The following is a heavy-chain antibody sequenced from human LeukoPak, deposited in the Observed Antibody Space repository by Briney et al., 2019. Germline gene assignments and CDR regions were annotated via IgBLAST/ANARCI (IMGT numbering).Heavy chain of an antibody. V-gene: IGHV3-30*18. J-gene: IGHJ3*02. CDR2: ISYDGSNK. CDR3: AKDSLGYCSGGSCYPLDI. CDR1: GFTFSSYG. Sequence: GSLRLSCAASGFTFSSYGMHWVRQAPGKGLEWVAVISYDGSNKYYADSVKGRFTISRDNSKNTLYLQMNSLRAEDTAVYYCAKDSLGYCSGGSCYPLDIWGQGTMVTVSS. D-gene: IGHD2-15*01.